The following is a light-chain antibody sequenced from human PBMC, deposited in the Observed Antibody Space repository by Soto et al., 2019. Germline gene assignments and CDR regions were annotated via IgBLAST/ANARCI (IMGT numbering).Light chain of an antibody. J-gene: IGKJ1*01. Sequence: DIQFTQSPSFLSASVGDTFTITFRASQALSNYLAWYQQKPGKAPKLLIYKASTLKSGVPSRFSGSGSGTEFTLTISSLQPDDFATYYCQHYNSYSEAFGQGTKVDIK. V-gene: IGKV1-5*03. CDR3: QHYNSYSEA. CDR1: QALSNY. CDR2: KAS.